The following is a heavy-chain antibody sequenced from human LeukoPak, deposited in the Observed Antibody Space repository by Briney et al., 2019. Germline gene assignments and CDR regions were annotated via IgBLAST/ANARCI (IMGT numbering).Heavy chain of an antibody. Sequence: GGSLRLSCAASGFTFSSYGMHWVRQAPGKGLEWVAVISYDGSNKYYADSVRGRFTISRDISKNTLYMQMNNLRAEDTAVYYCARDKSNCFDPWGQGTLVTVSS. CDR2: ISYDGSNK. J-gene: IGHJ5*02. V-gene: IGHV3-30*03. CDR1: GFTFSSYG. CDR3: ARDKSNCFDP.